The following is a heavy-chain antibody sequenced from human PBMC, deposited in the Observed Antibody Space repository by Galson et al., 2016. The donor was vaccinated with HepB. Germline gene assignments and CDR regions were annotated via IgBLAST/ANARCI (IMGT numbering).Heavy chain of an antibody. CDR2: ITRSGDAP. CDR3: GKHGGFDY. Sequence: SLRLSCAASGFSFSNSGMSWVRQAPGRGLEWVSGITRSGDAPPYADFVKARFTISRDNSKNTLYLYMNNLTAGDTAMYYCGKHGGFDYWGQGALVTVSS. CDR1: GFSFSNSG. V-gene: IGHV3-23*01. J-gene: IGHJ4*02. D-gene: IGHD3-16*01.